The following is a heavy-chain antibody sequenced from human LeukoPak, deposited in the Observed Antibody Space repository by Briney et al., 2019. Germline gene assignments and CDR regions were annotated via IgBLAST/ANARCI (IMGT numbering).Heavy chain of an antibody. Sequence: GGSLRLSCAASGFTFSSYAMSWVRQAPGKGLEWVSAISGSGGSTYYADSVKGRFTISRDNSQNTLYLQMNSLRAEDTAVYYCAKYGLLMVRGVIPYYFDYWGQGTLVTVSS. J-gene: IGHJ4*02. V-gene: IGHV3-23*01. D-gene: IGHD3-10*01. CDR3: AKYGLLMVRGVIPYYFDY. CDR2: ISGSGGST. CDR1: GFTFSSYA.